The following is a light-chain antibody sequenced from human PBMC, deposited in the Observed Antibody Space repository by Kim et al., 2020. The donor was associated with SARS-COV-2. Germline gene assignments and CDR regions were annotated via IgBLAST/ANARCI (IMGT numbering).Light chain of an antibody. CDR1: NIGSKN. Sequence: VALGQTARSSCGGNNIGSKNVLWYQQKPGQAPVLVIYRDSNRPSGIPERFSGSNSGNTATLTISRAQAGDEADYYCQVWDSSTAWVFGGGTKLTVL. V-gene: IGLV3-9*01. CDR2: RDS. CDR3: QVWDSSTAWV. J-gene: IGLJ3*02.